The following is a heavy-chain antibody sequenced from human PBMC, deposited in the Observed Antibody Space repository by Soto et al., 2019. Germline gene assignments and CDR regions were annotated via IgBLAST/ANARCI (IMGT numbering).Heavy chain of an antibody. CDR3: ARLTIVGATTYHFDD. D-gene: IGHD1-26*01. CDR2: MYYSGST. J-gene: IGHJ4*02. V-gene: IGHV4-39*01. Sequence: SETLSLTCDVSGGSTMISSYYCAWIRQPPGKGLEWIGSMYYSGSTYYNPSLKSRVTMSVDTSKNQFSLRLNSVTAADTAVYYCARLTIVGATTYHFDDWGQGILVTVSS. CDR1: GGSTMISSYY.